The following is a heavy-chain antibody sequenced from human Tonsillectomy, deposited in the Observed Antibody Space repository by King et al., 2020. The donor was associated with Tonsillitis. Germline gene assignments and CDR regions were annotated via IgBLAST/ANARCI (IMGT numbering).Heavy chain of an antibody. CDR2: IYPCYSDT. CDR3: ARSRGSSWANFDY. CDR1: GYSFTSYW. D-gene: IGHD6-13*01. Sequence: VQLVESGAEVKKPGESLKISCKGSGYSFTSYWIGWVRQMPGKGPEWMGIIYPCYSDTRYSPAFQGQVTISADQSISTADLQWSSLKASDTAMYYCARSRGSSWANFDYWGQGTLVTVSS. V-gene: IGHV5-51*01. J-gene: IGHJ4*02.